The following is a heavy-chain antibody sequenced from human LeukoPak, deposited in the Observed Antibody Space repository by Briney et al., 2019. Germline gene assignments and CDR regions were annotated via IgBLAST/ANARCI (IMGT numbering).Heavy chain of an antibody. J-gene: IGHJ4*02. V-gene: IGHV4-34*01. D-gene: IGHD3-9*01. CDR1: GGSFSGYY. Sequence: SETLSLTCAVYGGSFSGYYWSWIRQPPGKGLEWIGEINHSGSTNYNPSLKSRVTISVDTSKNQFSLKLSSVTAADTAVYYCARHTESFDWSDYWGQGTLVTVSS. CDR3: ARHTESFDWSDY. CDR2: INHSGST.